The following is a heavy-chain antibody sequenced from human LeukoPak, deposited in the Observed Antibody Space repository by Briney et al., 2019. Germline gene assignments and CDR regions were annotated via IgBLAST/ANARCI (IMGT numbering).Heavy chain of an antibody. V-gene: IGHV3-7*01. D-gene: IGHD3-22*01. CDR2: IKQDGSEK. Sequence: QPGGSLRLSCAASGFTFSSYWMSWVRQAPGKGLEWVANIKQDGSEKYYVDSVKGRFTISRDNAKNSLYLQMNSLRAEDTAVYYCARVTYYYDSSGYYPDAFDIWGQGTMVTVSS. J-gene: IGHJ3*02. CDR1: GFTFSSYW. CDR3: ARVTYYYDSSGYYPDAFDI.